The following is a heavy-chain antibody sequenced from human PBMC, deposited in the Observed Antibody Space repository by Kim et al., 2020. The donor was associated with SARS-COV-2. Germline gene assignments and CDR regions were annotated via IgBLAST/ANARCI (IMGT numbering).Heavy chain of an antibody. D-gene: IGHD5-18*01. V-gene: IGHV4-31*03. CDR2: IYYSGST. Sequence: SETLSLTCTVSGGSISSGGYYWSWIRQHPGKGLEWIGYIYYSGSTYYNPSLKSRVTISVDTSKNQFSLKLSSVTAADTAVYYCAREDTANSGWFDPWGQGTLVTVSS. CDR1: GGSISSGGYY. J-gene: IGHJ5*02. CDR3: AREDTANSGWFDP.